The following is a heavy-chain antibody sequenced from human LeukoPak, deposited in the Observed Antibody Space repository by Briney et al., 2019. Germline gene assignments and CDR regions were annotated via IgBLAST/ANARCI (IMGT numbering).Heavy chain of an antibody. CDR2: IYSGGST. Sequence: PGGSLRLSCAASGFTVSSNYMSWVRQAPGKGLEWVSVIYSGGSTYYADSVKGRFTISRDNSKNTLYLQMNSLRAEDTAVYYCARESPYYYDSSGYLFWGQGTLVTVSS. V-gene: IGHV3-66*01. J-gene: IGHJ4*02. CDR3: ARESPYYYDSSGYLF. D-gene: IGHD3-22*01. CDR1: GFTVSSNY.